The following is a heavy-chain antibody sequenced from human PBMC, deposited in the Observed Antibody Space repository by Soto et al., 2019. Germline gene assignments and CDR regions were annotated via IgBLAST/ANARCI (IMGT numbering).Heavy chain of an antibody. J-gene: IGHJ4*02. Sequence: GGSLRLSCAASGFTFSDPYMDWVRQAPGKGLEWVARTRDKAHSYTTEYAASVKGRFTISRDDSKNSLYLQMNSLTTEDTAVYYCVSSWGDHRSFDYWGQGTLVTVSS. CDR2: TRDKAHSYTT. D-gene: IGHD2-21*02. CDR3: VSSWGDHRSFDY. V-gene: IGHV3-72*01. CDR1: GFTFSDPY.